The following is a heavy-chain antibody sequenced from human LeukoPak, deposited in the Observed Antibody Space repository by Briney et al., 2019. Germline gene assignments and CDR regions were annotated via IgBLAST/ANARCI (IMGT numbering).Heavy chain of an antibody. CDR2: IYTSGST. J-gene: IGHJ6*02. D-gene: IGHD5-18*01. V-gene: IGHV4-61*02. Sequence: SETLSPTCTVSGGSISSGSYYWSWIRQPAGKGLEWIVRIYTSGSTNYNPSLKSRVTISVDTSKNQFSLKLSSVTAADTAVYYCARGNVDTAMVTGYYYYYGMDVWGQGTTVTVSS. CDR3: ARGNVDTAMVTGYYYYYGMDV. CDR1: GGSISSGSYY.